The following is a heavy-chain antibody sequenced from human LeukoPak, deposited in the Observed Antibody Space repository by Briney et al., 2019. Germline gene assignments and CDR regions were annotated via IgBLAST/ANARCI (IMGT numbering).Heavy chain of an antibody. CDR2: IYYSGST. CDR1: GGSISSSSYY. D-gene: IGHD2-2*01. V-gene: IGHV4-39*07. Sequence: SETLSLTCTVSGGSISSSSYYWGWIRQPPGKGLEWIGSIYYSGSTYYNPSLKSRVTISVDTSKNQFSLKLSSVTAADTAVYYCARAYCSSTSCRSRYYYYMDVWGKGTTVTVSS. CDR3: ARAYCSSTSCRSRYYYYMDV. J-gene: IGHJ6*03.